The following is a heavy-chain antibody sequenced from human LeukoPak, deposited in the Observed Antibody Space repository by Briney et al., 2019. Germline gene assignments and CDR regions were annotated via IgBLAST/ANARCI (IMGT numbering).Heavy chain of an antibody. J-gene: IGHJ5*02. V-gene: IGHV1-69*01. Sequence: SVKVSCKASGGTFSSYAISWVRQAPGQGLEWMGGIIPIFGTANYAQKFQGRVTITADESTSTAYMELSSLRSEDTAVYYCARVFHGDYWFDPWGQGTLVTVSS. CDR2: IIPIFGTA. D-gene: IGHD4-17*01. CDR3: ARVFHGDYWFDP. CDR1: GGTFSSYA.